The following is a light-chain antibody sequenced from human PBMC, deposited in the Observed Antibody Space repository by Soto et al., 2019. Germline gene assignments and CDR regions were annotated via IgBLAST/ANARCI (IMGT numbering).Light chain of an antibody. CDR3: QQRSNWIS. CDR1: QSVSSS. V-gene: IGKV3-11*01. CDR2: DAF. Sequence: EIVLTQSPATLSLSPGERATLSCRASQSVSSSLAWYQQKPGQAPRLLIYDAFNRATGIPARFSGSGSGTDFTLTISSLEAEDSAVYYCQQRSNWISFGGGNKVEIK. J-gene: IGKJ4*01.